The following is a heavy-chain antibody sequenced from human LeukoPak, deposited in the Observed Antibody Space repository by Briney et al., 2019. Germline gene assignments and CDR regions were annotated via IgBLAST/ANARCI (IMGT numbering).Heavy chain of an antibody. J-gene: IGHJ3*02. CDR2: INHSGST. CDR3: ARSGGTSARVNAFDI. D-gene: IGHD2-15*01. Sequence: PSETLSLTCSVSGGSISSSSYYWGWIRQPPGKGLEWIGEINHSGSTNYNPSLKSRVAISVDTSKNQFSLKLSSVTAADTAVYYCARSGGTSARVNAFDIWGQGTMVTVSS. V-gene: IGHV4-39*07. CDR1: GGSISSSSYY.